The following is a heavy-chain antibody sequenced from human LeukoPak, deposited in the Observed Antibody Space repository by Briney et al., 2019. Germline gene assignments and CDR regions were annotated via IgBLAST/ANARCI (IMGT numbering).Heavy chain of an antibody. D-gene: IGHD6-19*01. Sequence: SSETLSLTCTVSGGSISSYYWSWIRQPPGKGLEWIGYIYYSGSTNYNPPRKTRVPIPVETSKNQFILKLTSVTAAAPAVFTCARHGKAVAGAQFYYYYYGMDVWGQGTTVTVSS. J-gene: IGHJ6*01. CDR3: ARHGKAVAGAQFYYYYYGMDV. V-gene: IGHV4-59*08. CDR2: IYYSGST. CDR1: GGSISSYY.